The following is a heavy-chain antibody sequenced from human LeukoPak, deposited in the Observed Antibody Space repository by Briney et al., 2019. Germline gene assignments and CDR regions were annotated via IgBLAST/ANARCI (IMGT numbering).Heavy chain of an antibody. Sequence: SETLSLACAVSGYSISSGYYWGWIRQPPGKGLEWIGRIYHSGSTYYNPSLKSRVTISVDTSKNQFSLKLSSVTAADTAAYYCARVSGYRYGGNDYWGQGTLVTVSS. CDR2: IYHSGST. J-gene: IGHJ4*02. CDR1: GYSISSGYY. CDR3: ARVSGYRYGGNDY. V-gene: IGHV4-38-2*01. D-gene: IGHD5-18*01.